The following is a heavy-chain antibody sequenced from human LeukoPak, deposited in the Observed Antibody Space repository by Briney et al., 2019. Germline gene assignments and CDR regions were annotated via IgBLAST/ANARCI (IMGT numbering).Heavy chain of an antibody. J-gene: IGHJ2*01. V-gene: IGHV1-2*02. D-gene: IGHD6-19*01. Sequence: ASVKVSCKASGYSFTGYYMHWVRQAPGQGLEWMGWIYPKSGATNYAQKFRGRVTMSRDTSINTVYMEVTRLRSDDTAMYYCARRGIPVAGTAYFDLWGRGTLVTASS. CDR2: IYPKSGAT. CDR1: GYSFTGYY. CDR3: ARRGIPVAGTAYFDL.